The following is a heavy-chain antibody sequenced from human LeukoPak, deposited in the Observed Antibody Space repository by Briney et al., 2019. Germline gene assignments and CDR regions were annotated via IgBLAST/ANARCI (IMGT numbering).Heavy chain of an antibody. CDR3: AKHMRATNTYSFFGLDV. Sequence: GGSLRLSCAATGFTFKDYGMHWVRQPPGKGLEWVSSINWNGGGTEYADSVKGRFTISRDNAKNSLYLQLTSLRPEDTALYYCAKHMRATNTYSFFGLDVWGQGTAVTVSS. CDR2: INWNGGGT. CDR1: GFTFKDYG. D-gene: IGHD1-26*01. V-gene: IGHV3-9*01. J-gene: IGHJ6*02.